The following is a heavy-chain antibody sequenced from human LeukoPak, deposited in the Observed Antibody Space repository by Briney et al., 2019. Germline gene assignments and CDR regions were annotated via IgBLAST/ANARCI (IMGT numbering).Heavy chain of an antibody. J-gene: IGHJ4*02. CDR2: INHSGGT. CDR3: ARHRRIAAAGIRGYDY. CDR1: GFTFSDYY. D-gene: IGHD6-13*01. Sequence: SGGSLRLSCAASGFTFSDYYMIWVRQAPGKGLEWIGDINHSGGTNYIPSLKSRVTISVDTSKNQFSLKLTSVTAADTAVYYCARHRRIAAAGIRGYDYWGQGTLVTVSS. V-gene: IGHV4-34*08.